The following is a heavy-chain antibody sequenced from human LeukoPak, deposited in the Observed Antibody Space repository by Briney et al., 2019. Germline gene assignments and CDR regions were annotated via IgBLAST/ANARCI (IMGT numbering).Heavy chain of an antibody. CDR1: GYTFTGYY. D-gene: IGHD4-23*01. J-gene: IGHJ4*02. Sequence: ASVKVSCKASGYTFTGYYMHWVRQAPGQGLEWMGWINPNSGGTNYAQKFQGRVTMTRDTSISTAYMELSRLRSEDTAVYYCARGPTVVTPRLGLDYWGQGTLVTVSS. CDR3: ARGPTVVTPRLGLDY. CDR2: INPNSGGT. V-gene: IGHV1-2*02.